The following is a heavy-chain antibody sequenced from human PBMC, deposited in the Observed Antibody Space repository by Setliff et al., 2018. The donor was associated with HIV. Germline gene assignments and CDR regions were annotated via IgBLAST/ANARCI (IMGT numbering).Heavy chain of an antibody. CDR3: ARSYYYDSSGYSSRYWFDP. D-gene: IGHD3-22*01. J-gene: IGHJ5*02. V-gene: IGHV4-61*09. Sequence: SETLSLTCTVSGGSISSGSYYWSWIRQPAGKGLEWIGHIYTSGSTNYNPSLKSRVTISVDTSRNQFSLKLSSVTAADTAVYYCARSYYYDSSGYSSRYWFDPWGQGTLVTVSS. CDR2: IYTSGST. CDR1: GGSISSGSYY.